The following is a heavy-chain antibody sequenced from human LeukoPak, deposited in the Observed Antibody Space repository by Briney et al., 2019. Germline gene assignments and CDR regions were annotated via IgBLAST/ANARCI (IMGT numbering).Heavy chain of an antibody. Sequence: SETLSLTCTVSGGSISSYYWSWIRQPPGKGLEWIGYIYYSGSTNYNPSLKSRVTISVDTSKNQFSLKLSSVTAADTAVYYCAGSYYDILAGYPIYFDYWGQGTLVTVSS. CDR1: GGSISSYY. D-gene: IGHD3-9*01. CDR3: AGSYYDILAGYPIYFDY. CDR2: IYYSGST. J-gene: IGHJ4*02. V-gene: IGHV4-59*01.